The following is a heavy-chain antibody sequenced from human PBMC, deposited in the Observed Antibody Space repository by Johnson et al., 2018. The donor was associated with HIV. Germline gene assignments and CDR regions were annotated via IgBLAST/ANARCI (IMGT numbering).Heavy chain of an antibody. CDR3: TTGFAAFDI. V-gene: IGHV3-66*01. J-gene: IGHJ3*02. Sequence: VQLVESGGGLVHPGGSLRLSCAASGFTVSTNYMSWVRQAPGKGLEWVSIIYSGGRTYHADSVKGRFTLSRDNSKNTLYLQINSLKTEDTAVYYCTTGFAAFDIWGQGTMVTVSS. CDR2: IYSGGRT. CDR1: GFTVSTNY.